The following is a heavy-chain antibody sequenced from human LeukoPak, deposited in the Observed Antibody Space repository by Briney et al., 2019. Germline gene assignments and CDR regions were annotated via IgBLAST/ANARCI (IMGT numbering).Heavy chain of an antibody. V-gene: IGHV3-23*01. D-gene: IGHD5-12*01. CDR1: GFTLSNYA. CDR3: TKTPDYSGYSYTFDS. CDR2: VGGSGYYT. J-gene: IGHJ4*02. Sequence: GGSLRLSCEGAGFTLSNYAMSWVRQAPGKGLEWVSGVGGSGYYTYYADSVKGRFTISRDNSKNTLYLQMNSLRVEDSAMYYCTKTPDYSGYSYTFDSWGPGALVTVSS.